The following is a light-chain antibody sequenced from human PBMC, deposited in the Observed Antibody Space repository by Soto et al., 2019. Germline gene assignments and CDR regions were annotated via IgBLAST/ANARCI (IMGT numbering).Light chain of an antibody. V-gene: IGKV3-20*01. CDR3: QHYDGSLT. CDR2: AAS. CDR1: QTISSSY. Sequence: EIVLTQSPHTLSLSPGERASLSCRTSQTISSSYFAWYQQKPGQSPRLLVYAASIRAPGIPDRFSGSGSGADFTLTISRLEPEDFAVYFWQHYDGSLTFGGGTRVEIK. J-gene: IGKJ4*01.